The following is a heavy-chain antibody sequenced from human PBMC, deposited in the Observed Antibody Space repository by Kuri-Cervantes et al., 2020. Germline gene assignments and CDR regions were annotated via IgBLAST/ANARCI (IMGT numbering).Heavy chain of an antibody. V-gene: IGHV3-7*01. D-gene: IGHD3-16*01. CDR2: IKQDGSEK. CDR3: ARCGLGVGVWGNRGFDY. CDR1: GFTFSSYW. Sequence: GESLKISCAASGFTFSSYWMSWVRQAPGKGLEWVANIKQDGSEKYYVDSVKGRFTISRDNAKNSLYLQMNSLRAEDTAVYYCARCGLGVGVWGNRGFDYWGQGTLVTVSS. J-gene: IGHJ4*02.